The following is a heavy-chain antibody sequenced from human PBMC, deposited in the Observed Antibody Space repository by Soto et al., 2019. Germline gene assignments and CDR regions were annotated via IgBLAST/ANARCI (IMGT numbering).Heavy chain of an antibody. V-gene: IGHV1-18*01. J-gene: IGHJ4*02. CDR1: GYSFTTYC. CDR2: ITPNTGNT. D-gene: IGHD2-2*01. CDR3: ARVECGSTSCYRPSDY. Sequence: ASVKVSCKASGYSFTTYCFTWVRQAPGQGPEWMGWITPNTGNTKYAQNLQDRVTLTIDKTTNTGYMELRSLAFDDTAVYFCARVECGSTSCYRPSDYWGQGALVTVSS.